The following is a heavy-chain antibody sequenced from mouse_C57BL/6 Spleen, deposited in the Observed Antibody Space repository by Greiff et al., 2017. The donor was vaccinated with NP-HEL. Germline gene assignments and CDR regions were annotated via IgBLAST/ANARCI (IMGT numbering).Heavy chain of an antibody. D-gene: IGHD2-4*01. CDR3: ARWDDDDAMDD. V-gene: IGHV1-80*01. CDR2: IYPVSFSP. J-gene: IGHJ4*01. CDR1: VSSFRRSW. Sequence: QVQLKQSGAELVTPFSSFPLSFISSVSSFRRSWMTWVTPRPGKGLEWLGQIYPVSFSPRYNGKFKGKATLTADKSSSTAYMQLSSLTSEDAAVYCCARWDDDDAMDDWGQGTSVTVSS.